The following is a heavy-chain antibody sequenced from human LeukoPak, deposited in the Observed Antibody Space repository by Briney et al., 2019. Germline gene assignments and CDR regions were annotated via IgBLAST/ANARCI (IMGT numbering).Heavy chain of an antibody. CDR2: INHSGST. D-gene: IGHD1-14*01. CDR3: ARGWDSNNRPWYFDY. Sequence: SETLSLTCAVYGGSFSGYYWSWIRQPPGKGLEWIGVINHSGSTNYNPSLKSRVTISVDTSKNQFSLKLSSVTAADTAVYYCARGWDSNNRPWYFDYWGQGTLVTVSS. V-gene: IGHV4-34*01. CDR1: GGSFSGYY. J-gene: IGHJ4*02.